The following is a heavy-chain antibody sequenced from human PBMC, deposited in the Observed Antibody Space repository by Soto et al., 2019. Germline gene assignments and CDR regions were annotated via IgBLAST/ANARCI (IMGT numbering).Heavy chain of an antibody. D-gene: IGHD3-10*01. CDR1: EFTFSSYS. CDR2: ISSSDTYI. Sequence: PGGPLRLSCVASEFTFSSYSMNWVRQAPGKGLEWVSSISSSDTYIYYADSVKGRFTISRDNAKKSLYLQMNSLRAEDTAVYYCATNYYDSGSYRYYFHYWGQGTLVTVSS. J-gene: IGHJ4*02. CDR3: ATNYYDSGSYRYYFHY. V-gene: IGHV3-21*01.